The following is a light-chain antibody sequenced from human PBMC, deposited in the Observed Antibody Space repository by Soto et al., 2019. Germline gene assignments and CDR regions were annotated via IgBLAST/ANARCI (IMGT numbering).Light chain of an antibody. Sequence: EVVLTQCPGALSLSPGEGATLSCRASQSVANSYLAWYQQRPGQAPRLLIYGASSRATGVPDRFSGSGSGTDFTLTISRLEPEDFAVYYCQQYVSSRITFGQGTRLEIK. CDR3: QQYVSSRIT. CDR2: GAS. J-gene: IGKJ5*01. V-gene: IGKV3-20*01. CDR1: QSVANSY.